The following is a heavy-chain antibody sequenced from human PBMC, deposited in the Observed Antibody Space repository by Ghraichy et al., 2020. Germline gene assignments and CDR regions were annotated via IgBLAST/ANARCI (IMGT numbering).Heavy chain of an antibody. CDR2: SDRSGST. CDR3: ARVDYCGCDCYYYFDF. CDR1: GYSISSGSF. D-gene: IGHD2-21*02. J-gene: IGHJ4*02. Sequence: SQTLSLTCIVSGYSISSGSFTGWSRPSGGKGLGWIGGSDRSGSTYNNPSLKSRVTMSVDPSKNQLSLRLTSVTAADTAVYFCARVDYCGCDCYYYFDFWGQGTLVTVSS. V-gene: IGHV4-38-2*02.